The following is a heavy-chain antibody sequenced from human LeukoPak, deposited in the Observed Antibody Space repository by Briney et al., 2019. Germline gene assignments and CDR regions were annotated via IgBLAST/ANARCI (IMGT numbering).Heavy chain of an antibody. Sequence: AGGSLRLSCAASGFTFSRSWMTWVRQAPGKGLEWVSAISGSGGSTYYADSVKGRFTISRDNSKNTLYLQMNSLRAEDTAVYYCARGTTVTNDYWGQGTLVTVSS. D-gene: IGHD4-17*01. CDR2: ISGSGGST. V-gene: IGHV3-23*01. CDR3: ARGTTVTNDY. CDR1: GFTFSRSW. J-gene: IGHJ4*02.